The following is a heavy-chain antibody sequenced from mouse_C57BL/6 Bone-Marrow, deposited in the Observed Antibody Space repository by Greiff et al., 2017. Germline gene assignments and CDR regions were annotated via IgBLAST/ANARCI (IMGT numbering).Heavy chain of an antibody. J-gene: IGHJ2*01. CDR3: ARDYYGSSYY. CDR2: INPGSGGN. V-gene: IGHV1-54*01. CDR1: GYAFTNYL. D-gene: IGHD1-1*01. Sequence: QVQLQQSGAELVRPGTSVKVSCKASGYAFTNYLIEWVKQRPGQGLEWIGVINPGSGGNNYNEKFKGKGTMTADKSSSTAYMQLSSLTSEDSAVYFCARDYYGSSYYWGQGTTLTVSS.